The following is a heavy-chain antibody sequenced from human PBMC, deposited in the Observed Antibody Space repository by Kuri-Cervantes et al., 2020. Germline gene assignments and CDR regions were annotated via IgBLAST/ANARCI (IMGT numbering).Heavy chain of an antibody. D-gene: IGHD3-10*01. CDR2: IYYSGST. V-gene: IGHV4-61*08. J-gene: IGHJ4*02. CDR1: GGSISSGGYY. Sequence: ESLKISCTVSGGSISSGGYYWSWIRQHPGKGLEWIGYIYYSGSTNYNPSPKSRVTISVDTSKNQFSLKLSSVTAADTDVYYGARVGYYGSGSYFDIDYWGQGTLVTVSS. CDR3: ARVGYYGSGSYFDIDY.